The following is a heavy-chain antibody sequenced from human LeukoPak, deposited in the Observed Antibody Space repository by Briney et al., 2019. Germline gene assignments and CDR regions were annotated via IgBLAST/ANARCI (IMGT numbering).Heavy chain of an antibody. CDR2: IKQDGSEK. CDR3: ARGSGLRSSGWYQYYYYYMDV. CDR1: GFTFSSYW. D-gene: IGHD6-19*01. J-gene: IGHJ6*03. V-gene: IGHV3-7*01. Sequence: PGGSLRLSCAASGFTFSSYWMTWVRQAPGKGLEWVANIKQDGSEKYYVDSVKGRFTISRDNAKNSLYMKMNSLRAEDTAVYYCARGSGLRSSGWYQYYYYYMDVWGKGTTVTVSS.